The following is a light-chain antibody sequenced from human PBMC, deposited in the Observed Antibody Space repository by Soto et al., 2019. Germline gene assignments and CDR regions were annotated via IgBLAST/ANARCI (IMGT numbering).Light chain of an antibody. J-gene: IGKJ1*01. CDR3: QQYGA. V-gene: IGKV1-5*03. Sequence: IQMTQSPSTLSASVGDRVTITCRASQSISNWLAWYQQKPGKAPQLLIYTASSLESGVPSRFSGSGSGTEFTLTISSLQPDDFATYYCQQYGAFGQGTKVDIK. CDR1: QSISNW. CDR2: TAS.